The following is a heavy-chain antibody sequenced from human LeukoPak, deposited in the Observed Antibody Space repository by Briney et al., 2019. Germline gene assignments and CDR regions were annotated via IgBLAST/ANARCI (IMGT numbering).Heavy chain of an antibody. Sequence: GGSLRLSCAASGFTFDDYGMRWVRQAPGKGLEWVSGINWNGGSTGYADSVKGRFTISRDNAKNSLYLQMNSLRAEDTALYYCARMTGWGAARPPFDYWGQGTLVTVSS. CDR1: GFTFDDYG. V-gene: IGHV3-20*04. D-gene: IGHD6-6*01. J-gene: IGHJ4*02. CDR2: INWNGGST. CDR3: ARMTGWGAARPPFDY.